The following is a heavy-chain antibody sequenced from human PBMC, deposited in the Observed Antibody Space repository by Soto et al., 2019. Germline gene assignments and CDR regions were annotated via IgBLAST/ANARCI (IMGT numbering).Heavy chain of an antibody. CDR3: AHAALTEHYFDY. CDR2: IFWDDDK. J-gene: IGHJ4*02. CDR1: GFSLSTTGAS. Sequence: QITLKESGPTLVKPTQTLTLTCTFSGFSLSTTGASVGWIRQPPGKALEWLGIIFWDDDKRYSPSLKTRLTITKDTSKNHVVLTMTNMDPVDTATYCCAHAALTEHYFDYWGQGTLVTVSS. V-gene: IGHV2-5*02.